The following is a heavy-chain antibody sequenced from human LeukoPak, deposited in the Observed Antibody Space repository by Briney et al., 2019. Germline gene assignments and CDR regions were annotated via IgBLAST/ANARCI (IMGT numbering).Heavy chain of an antibody. CDR2: ISSSSSYI. V-gene: IGHV3-21*01. J-gene: IGHJ4*02. CDR1: GFTVSSNY. CDR3: ARDTYGDYAFDY. D-gene: IGHD4-17*01. Sequence: GGSLRLSCAPSGFTVSSNYMSWVRQAPGKGLEWVSSISSSSSYIYYADSVKGRFTISRDNAKNSLYLQMNSLRAEDTAVYYCARDTYGDYAFDYWGQGTLVTVSS.